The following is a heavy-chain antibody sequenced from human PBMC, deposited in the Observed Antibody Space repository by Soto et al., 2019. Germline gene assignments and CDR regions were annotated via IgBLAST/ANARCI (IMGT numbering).Heavy chain of an antibody. CDR3: GRGPNGDYVGAFDF. CDR2: SISSGGGS. J-gene: IGHJ3*01. V-gene: IGHV3-23*01. CDR1: GFTLSNYA. D-gene: IGHD4-17*01. Sequence: EVQVLESGADLVQPGGSLRLSCEVSGFTLSNYAMTWVRQVPGKGLEWVASISSGGGSYHADSVKGRFTISRDNAKNKVDMQMNSLRDEDTAVYYCGRGPNGDYVGAFDFWGQGTMVAVSS.